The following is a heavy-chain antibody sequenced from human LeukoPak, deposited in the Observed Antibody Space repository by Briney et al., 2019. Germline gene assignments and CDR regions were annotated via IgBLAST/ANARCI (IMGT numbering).Heavy chain of an antibody. D-gene: IGHD6-13*01. Sequence: SQTLSLTCAIPGDSVSRNSAAWNWIKQFPSRGLEWLGRTYYRSKWYNDYAVSVKSRITINPDTSKNKSSLQLNSVTPEDTAVYYCARDQAGYSSSWYGDAFDIWGQGTMVTVSS. V-gene: IGHV6-1*01. CDR2: TYYRSKWYN. CDR3: ARDQAGYSSSWYGDAFDI. CDR1: GDSVSRNSAA. J-gene: IGHJ3*02.